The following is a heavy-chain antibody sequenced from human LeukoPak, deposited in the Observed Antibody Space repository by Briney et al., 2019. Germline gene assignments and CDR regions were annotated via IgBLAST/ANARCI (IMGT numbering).Heavy chain of an antibody. CDR3: ARAANYYDSSGRPGGWFDP. Sequence: AGGSLRLSCAASGFTFSSYSMNWVRQAPGKGLEWVSYISSSSSTIYYADSVKGRFTISRDNAKNSLYLQMNSLRDEDTAVYYCARAANYYDSSGRPGGWFDPWGQGTLVTVSS. D-gene: IGHD3-22*01. CDR2: ISSSSSTI. V-gene: IGHV3-48*02. J-gene: IGHJ5*02. CDR1: GFTFSSYS.